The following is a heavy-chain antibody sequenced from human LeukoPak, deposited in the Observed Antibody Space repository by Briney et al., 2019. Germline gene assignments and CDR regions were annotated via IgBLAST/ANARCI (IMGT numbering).Heavy chain of an antibody. CDR1: GFTLGSYS. CDR3: ARVFSSSWYSDAFDI. J-gene: IGHJ3*02. D-gene: IGHD6-13*01. CDR2: IYSGGST. V-gene: IGHV3-53*01. Sequence: GGSLRLSCAASGFTLGSYSMDWVRQAPGKGLEWVSVIYSGGSTYYADSVKGRFTISRDNSKNTLYLQMNSLRAEDTAVYYCARVFSSSWYSDAFDIWGQGTMVTVSS.